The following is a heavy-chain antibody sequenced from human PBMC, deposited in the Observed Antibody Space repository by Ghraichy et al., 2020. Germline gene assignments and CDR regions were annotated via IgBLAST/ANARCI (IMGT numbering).Heavy chain of an antibody. Sequence: GESLRLSCAASGFTFSSYAMNWVRQAPGKGLEWVSGISGSDGSASYADSVQGRFTISRDNSKNTLVLQIHTLRDEDTAVYYCAKDLWDMTGYDSSSEYYHYYSGMDVWGQGTTVTVSS. J-gene: IGHJ6*02. CDR1: GFTFSSYA. CDR3: AKDLWDMTGYDSSSEYYHYYSGMDV. CDR2: ISGSDGSA. D-gene: IGHD3-9*01. V-gene: IGHV3-23*01.